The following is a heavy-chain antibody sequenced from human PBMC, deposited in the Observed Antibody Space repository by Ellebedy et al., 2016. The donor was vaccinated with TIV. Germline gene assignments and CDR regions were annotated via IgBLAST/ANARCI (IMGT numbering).Heavy chain of an antibody. CDR3: ARGYAFDI. CDR2: VYYSGST. J-gene: IGHJ3*02. CDR1: GDSISSGGYY. V-gene: IGHV4-31*03. Sequence: MPSETLSFTCTVSGDSISSGGYYWSWIRQHPGKGLEWIGYVYYSGSTYYNPSLKSRVTMSADTSKNQFSLKLSSVAAADTAVYYCARGYAFDIWGQGTLVTVSS.